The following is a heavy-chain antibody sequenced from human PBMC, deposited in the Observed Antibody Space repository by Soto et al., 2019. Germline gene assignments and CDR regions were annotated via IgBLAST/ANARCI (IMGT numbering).Heavy chain of an antibody. V-gene: IGHV3-7*01. CDR2: IKQDGSEK. CDR3: ARVWHLEEFSGYRPFDH. J-gene: IGHJ4*02. D-gene: IGHD3-16*02. Sequence: EVQLVESGGGLVQPGGSLRLSCAASGFTFSSYWMSWVRQAPGKGLEWVTSIKQDGSEKQYVDSVKGRFTISRDNAENSLYLQMNSRRADDTAVYYCARVWHLEEFSGYRPFDHWGQGTLVTVSS. CDR1: GFTFSSYW.